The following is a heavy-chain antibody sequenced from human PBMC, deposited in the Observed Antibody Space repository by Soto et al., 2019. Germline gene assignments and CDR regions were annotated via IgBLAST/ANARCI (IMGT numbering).Heavy chain of an antibody. Sequence: ASVKVSCKASAGTFSSYAISWVRQAPGQGLEWMGGIIPIFGTANYAQKFQGRVTITADKSTSTAYMELSSLRSEDTAVYYCASGMATIGKLDYWGQGTLVTVSS. D-gene: IGHD5-12*01. CDR1: AGTFSSYA. CDR2: IIPIFGTA. V-gene: IGHV1-69*06. CDR3: ASGMATIGKLDY. J-gene: IGHJ4*02.